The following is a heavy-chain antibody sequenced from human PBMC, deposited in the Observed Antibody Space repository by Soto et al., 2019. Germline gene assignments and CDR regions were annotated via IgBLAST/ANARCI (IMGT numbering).Heavy chain of an antibody. D-gene: IGHD3-22*01. CDR1: GFTFSSYA. Sequence: GGSLRFSCAASGFTFSSYAMHWVRQAPGKGLEWVAVISHDGSNKYYADSVKGRFTISRDNSKNTLYLQMNSLRAEDTAVYYCATTYYYDSSGYSPFDYWGQGTLVTV. V-gene: IGHV3-30-3*01. J-gene: IGHJ4*02. CDR2: ISHDGSNK. CDR3: ATTYYYDSSGYSPFDY.